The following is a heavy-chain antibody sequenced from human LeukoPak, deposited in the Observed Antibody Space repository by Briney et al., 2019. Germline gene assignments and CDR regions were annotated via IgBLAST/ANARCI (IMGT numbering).Heavy chain of an antibody. CDR2: ISVYNSDT. J-gene: IGHJ4*02. D-gene: IGHD6-19*01. CDR3: ARGGSGWSQDY. CDR1: GYTFTNYG. Sequence: ASVKVSCKASGYTFTNYGLSWVRQAPGQGLEWMGRISVYNSDTNYAQSLQGRVTMTVDTSTNTAYMELRSLRPDDTAVYYCARGGSGWSQDYWGQGTLVTVSS. V-gene: IGHV1-18*01.